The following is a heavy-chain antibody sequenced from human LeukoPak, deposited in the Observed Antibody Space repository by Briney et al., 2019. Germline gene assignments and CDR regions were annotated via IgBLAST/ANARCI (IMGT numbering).Heavy chain of an antibody. CDR2: IYHSGST. CDR3: ATNSVAGNYFDY. Sequence: PSETLSLTCTVSGGSISSGGYYWSWIRQPPGKGLEWIGYIYHSGSTYYNPSLKSRVTISVDRSKNQFSLKLSSVTAADTAVYYCATNSVAGNYFDYWGQGTLVTVSS. V-gene: IGHV4-30-2*01. CDR1: GGSISSGGYY. J-gene: IGHJ4*02. D-gene: IGHD6-19*01.